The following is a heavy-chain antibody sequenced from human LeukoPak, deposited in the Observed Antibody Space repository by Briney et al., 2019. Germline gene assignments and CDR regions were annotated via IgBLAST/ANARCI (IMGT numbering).Heavy chain of an antibody. J-gene: IGHJ4*02. CDR3: ANDVGSTVVTPPYFDY. D-gene: IGHD4-23*01. CDR2: INSDGSST. Sequence: TGGSLRLSCAVGGFTFRSYWMYWVRQAPGKGLVWVSRINSDGSSTSYADSVKGRFTISRDNAKNTLYLQMNSLRAEDMAEYYCANDVGSTVVTPPYFDYWGQGTLVTVSS. CDR1: GFTFRSYW. V-gene: IGHV3-74*01.